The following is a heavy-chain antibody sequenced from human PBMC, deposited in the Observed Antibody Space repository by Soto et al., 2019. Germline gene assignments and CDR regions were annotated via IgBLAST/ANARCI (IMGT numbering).Heavy chain of an antibody. CDR2: IYYSGST. CDR3: ARQITYGDSINWLGP. CDR1: GGSISSDDYY. Sequence: SETLSLTCTVSGGSISSDDYYWGWIRQPPGKGLEWIGSIYYSGSTYYNPSLKSRVTISVDTSKNQFSLKLSSVTAADTAVYYCARQITYGDSINWLGPWGQGTQVTGSS. D-gene: IGHD4-17*01. V-gene: IGHV4-39*01. J-gene: IGHJ5*02.